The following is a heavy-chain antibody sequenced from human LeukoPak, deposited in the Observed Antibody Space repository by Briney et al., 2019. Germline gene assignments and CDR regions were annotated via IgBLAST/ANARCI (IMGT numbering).Heavy chain of an antibody. V-gene: IGHV4-59*01. CDR1: GGSISSYY. CDR2: IYYSGST. CDR3: ARGRIAVPAARLDI. J-gene: IGHJ3*02. Sequence: SETLSLTCTVSGGSISSYYWSWIRQPPGKGLEWIGYIYYSGSTNYNPSLKSRVTISVDTSKNQFSLKLSSVTAADTAVYYCARGRIAVPAARLDIWGQGTMVTVSS. D-gene: IGHD2-2*01.